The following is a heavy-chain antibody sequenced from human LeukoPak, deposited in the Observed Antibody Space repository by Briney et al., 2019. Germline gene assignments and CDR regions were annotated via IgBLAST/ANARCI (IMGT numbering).Heavy chain of an antibody. Sequence: PSETLSLTCAVYGGSFSGYYWSWIRQPPGKGLEWIGEINHSGSTNYNPSLKSRVTISVDTSKNQFSLKLSSLTAADTAVYYCTRDKGGSSWSDAFDIWGQGTMVTVSS. D-gene: IGHD6-13*01. CDR1: GGSFSGYY. J-gene: IGHJ3*02. CDR2: INHSGST. CDR3: TRDKGGSSWSDAFDI. V-gene: IGHV4-34*01.